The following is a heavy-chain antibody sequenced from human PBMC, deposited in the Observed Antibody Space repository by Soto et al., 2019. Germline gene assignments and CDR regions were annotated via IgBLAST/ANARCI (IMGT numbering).Heavy chain of an antibody. J-gene: IGHJ4*02. Sequence: PGGSLRLSCAASGFTFSSYGMHWVRQAPGKGLEWVAVIWYDGSNKYYADSVKGRFTISRDNSKNTLYLQMNSLRAEDTAVYYCARDLDSGYSYILDYWGQGTLVTVSS. CDR3: ARDLDSGYSYILDY. D-gene: IGHD5-18*01. V-gene: IGHV3-33*01. CDR2: IWYDGSNK. CDR1: GFTFSSYG.